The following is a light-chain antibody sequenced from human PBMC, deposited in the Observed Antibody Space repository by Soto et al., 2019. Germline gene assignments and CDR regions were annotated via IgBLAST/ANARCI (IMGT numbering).Light chain of an antibody. CDR3: QQSYSTPPWT. V-gene: IGKV1-39*01. CDR1: QPISNY. CDR2: AAS. Sequence: DIQITQSPSSLSASVVGRVTVTCRASQPISNYLNWYQQKPGKAPKLLIYAASNLQSGVPSRFSGSGSGTDFTLTISSLQPEDFATYFCQQSYSTPPWTFGQGTKVDIK. J-gene: IGKJ1*01.